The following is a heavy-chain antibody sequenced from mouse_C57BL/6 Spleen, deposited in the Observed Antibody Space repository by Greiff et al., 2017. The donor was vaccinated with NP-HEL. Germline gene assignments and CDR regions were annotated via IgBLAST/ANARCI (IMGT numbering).Heavy chain of an antibody. V-gene: IGHV1-78*01. Sequence: QVQLQQSDAELVKPGASVKISCKASGYTFTDHTIHWMKKRPEQGLEWIGYIYPRDGSTKYNEKFKGKATLTADKSSSTAYMQLNSLTSEDSAVYVCARRDYYDSSPYAMDYWGQGTSVTVSS. D-gene: IGHD1-1*01. CDR3: ARRDYYDSSPYAMDY. J-gene: IGHJ4*01. CDR2: IYPRDGST. CDR1: GYTFTDHT.